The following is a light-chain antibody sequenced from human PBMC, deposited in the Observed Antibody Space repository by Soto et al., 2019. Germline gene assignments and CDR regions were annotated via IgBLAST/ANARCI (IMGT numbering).Light chain of an antibody. J-gene: IGKJ5*01. CDR3: QHYDSLPIT. CDR1: QSIGSA. CDR2: GAS. V-gene: IGKV3-15*01. Sequence: IIITQSPATLSVSPGERATLSWRAAQSIGSALAWYKQRPGQSPRLLICGASTRATGLPARFSGSGSGTAFTLTISSLEPEDFAVFYCQHYDSLPITFGQGTRLEIK.